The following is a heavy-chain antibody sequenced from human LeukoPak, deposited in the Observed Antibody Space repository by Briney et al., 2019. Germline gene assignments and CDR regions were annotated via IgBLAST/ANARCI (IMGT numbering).Heavy chain of an antibody. D-gene: IGHD2-2*01. CDR1: GYSFTTYW. Sequence: GESLKISCKGSGYSFTTYWIGWVRQMPGKGLEWIGIIYSGDSDTRYSPAFQGQVTISVDKSISTAYLQWSSLKASDTAMYYCARRIASCYDYWGQGTLVTVSS. CDR2: IYSGDSDT. V-gene: IGHV5-51*01. CDR3: ARRIASCYDY. J-gene: IGHJ4*02.